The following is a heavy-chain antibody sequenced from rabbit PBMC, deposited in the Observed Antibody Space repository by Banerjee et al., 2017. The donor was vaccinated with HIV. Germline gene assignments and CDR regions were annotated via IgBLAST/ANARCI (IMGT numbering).Heavy chain of an antibody. V-gene: IGHV1S40*01. D-gene: IGHD2-1*01. CDR3: ARGDAVYGAYDYDYYFTL. CDR1: GFSFSSGYD. CDR2: IYTSSGST. Sequence: QSLEESGGDLVKPGASLTLTCKASGFSFSSGYDMCWVRQAPGKGLEWIACIYTSSGSTYYASWAKGRFTISKTSSTTVTLQMTSLTAADTATYFCARGDAVYGAYDYDYYFTLWGPGTLVTVS. J-gene: IGHJ4*01.